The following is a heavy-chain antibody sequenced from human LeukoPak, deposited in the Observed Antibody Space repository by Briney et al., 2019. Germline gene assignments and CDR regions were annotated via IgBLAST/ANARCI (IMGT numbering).Heavy chain of an antibody. V-gene: IGHV4-34*01. CDR3: ARGFGWFDP. CDR2: INHSGST. J-gene: IGHJ5*02. D-gene: IGHD3-10*01. Sequence: SETLSLTCAVYGGSFSGYYWSWIRQPPGKGLEWIGEINHSGSTNYNPSLKSRVTISVDTSKNQFSLKLSSVTAADTAVYYCARGFGWFDPWGQGTLVAVSS. CDR1: GGSFSGYY.